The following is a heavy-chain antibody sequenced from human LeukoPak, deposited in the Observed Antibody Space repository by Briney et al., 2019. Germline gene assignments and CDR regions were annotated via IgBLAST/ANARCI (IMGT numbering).Heavy chain of an antibody. D-gene: IGHD2-2*01. CDR2: ITSGGGTI. V-gene: IGHV3-48*03. J-gene: IGHJ4*02. CDR1: GFTFSVYE. CDR3: ARGFNYAFDY. Sequence: GGSPRLSCAASGFTFSVYEMNWVRQAPGKGLEWFSYITSGGGTIYYADSVKGRFTISRDNAKNSLYLQMNSLRADDTATYYCARGFNYAFDYWGQGTLVTVSS.